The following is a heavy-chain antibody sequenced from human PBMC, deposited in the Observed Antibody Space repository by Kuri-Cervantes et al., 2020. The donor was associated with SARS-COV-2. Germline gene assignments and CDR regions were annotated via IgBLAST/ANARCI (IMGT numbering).Heavy chain of an antibody. Sequence: GESLEISCAASGFTFSNAWMSWVRQAPGKGLEWVGRIRSKANSYATAYAASVKGRFTISRDDSKNTLYLQMNSLRAEDTAVYHCAKLKLAPDYYYYGMDVWGQGTTVTVSS. CDR3: AKLKLAPDYYYYGMDV. D-gene: IGHD6-13*01. CDR1: GFTFSNAW. V-gene: IGHV3-73*01. CDR2: IRSKANSYAT. J-gene: IGHJ6*02.